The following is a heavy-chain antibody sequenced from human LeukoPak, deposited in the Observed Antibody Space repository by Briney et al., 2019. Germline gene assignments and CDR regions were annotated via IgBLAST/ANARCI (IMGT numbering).Heavy chain of an antibody. Sequence: PSETLSLTCAVSGYSISSGYYWGWIRQPPGKGLEWIGSIYHSGSTYYNPSLKSRVTISVDTSKNQFSLKLSSVTAADTAVYYCARRNGYDFWSGYPHLDYWGQGTLVTVSS. CDR2: IYHSGST. J-gene: IGHJ4*02. CDR1: GYSISSGYY. D-gene: IGHD3-3*01. CDR3: ARRNGYDFWSGYPHLDY. V-gene: IGHV4-38-2*01.